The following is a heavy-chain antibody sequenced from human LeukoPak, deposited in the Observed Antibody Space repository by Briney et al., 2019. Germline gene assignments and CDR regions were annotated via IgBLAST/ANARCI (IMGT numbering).Heavy chain of an antibody. CDR1: GYSFTSYW. CDR2: IYPGDADS. Sequence: GESLKISFKGSGYSFTSYWIGWVRQMPGKGLEWRGIIYPGDADSRYSPSCEGQVTLSADKSISTAYLQWSSLQASDTAMYSCARLRDGFNANWGQGTLVTVSS. D-gene: IGHD5-24*01. J-gene: IGHJ4*02. CDR3: ARLRDGFNAN. V-gene: IGHV5-51*01.